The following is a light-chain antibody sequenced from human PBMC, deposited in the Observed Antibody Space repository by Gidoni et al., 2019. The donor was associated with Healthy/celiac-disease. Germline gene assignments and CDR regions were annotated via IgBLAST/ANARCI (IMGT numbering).Light chain of an antibody. J-gene: IGLJ1*01. CDR1: SSNIGSNT. Sequence: QSVLTQPPSASGTPGQGVTISCSGSSSNIGSNTVSWYQQLPGTAPKLLIYSNNQRPSGVPDRFSGSKSGTSASLAIGGLQSEDEADYYCAAWDDSLNGHYVFGTGTKVTVL. CDR2: SNN. CDR3: AAWDDSLNGHYV. V-gene: IGLV1-44*01.